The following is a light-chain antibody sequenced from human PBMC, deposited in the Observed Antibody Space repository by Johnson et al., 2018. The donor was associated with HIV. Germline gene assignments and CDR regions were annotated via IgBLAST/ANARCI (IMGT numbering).Light chain of an antibody. Sequence: QPALTQPPSVSAAPGQKVTISCSGSSSNIGNNYVSWYQQLPGTAPKLLIYENNKRPSGIPDRFSGSKSGTSATLGITGLQTGYEADYYCGTWDSSLSAGVFGTGTKVTVL. J-gene: IGLJ1*01. CDR2: ENN. CDR3: GTWDSSLSAGV. V-gene: IGLV1-51*02. CDR1: SSNIGNNY.